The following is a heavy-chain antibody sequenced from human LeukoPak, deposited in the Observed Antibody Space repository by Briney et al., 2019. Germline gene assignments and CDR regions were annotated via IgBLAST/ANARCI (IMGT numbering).Heavy chain of an antibody. Sequence: GGSLRLSCAASGFAFSSSAMSWVRQAPGKGLEWVSAISNNGGYTYYADSVQGRFTISRDNSKSTLCLQMNSLRAEDTAVYYCAKQLGYCSDGSCYFPYWGQGTLVTVSS. V-gene: IGHV3-23*01. CDR1: GFAFSSSA. J-gene: IGHJ4*02. CDR2: ISNNGGYT. CDR3: AKQLGYCSDGSCYFPY. D-gene: IGHD2-15*01.